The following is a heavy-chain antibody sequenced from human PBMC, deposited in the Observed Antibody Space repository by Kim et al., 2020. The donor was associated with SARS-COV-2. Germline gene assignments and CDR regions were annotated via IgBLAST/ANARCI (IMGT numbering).Heavy chain of an antibody. CDR3: ARDRGGGDSYQFDY. CDR1: GFTFSSYA. CDR2: ISYDGSNT. J-gene: IGHJ4*02. V-gene: IGHV3-30-3*01. D-gene: IGHD5-18*01. Sequence: GGSLRLSCAASGFTFSSYAMHWVRQAPGKGLEWVAVISYDGSNTYYADSVKGRFTISRDNSKNTLYLQMNSLRAEDTAVYYCARDRGGGDSYQFDYWGQGTLVTVSS.